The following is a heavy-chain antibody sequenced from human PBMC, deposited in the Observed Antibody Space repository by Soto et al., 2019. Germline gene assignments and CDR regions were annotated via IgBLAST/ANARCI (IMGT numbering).Heavy chain of an antibody. V-gene: IGHV4-59*01. D-gene: IGHD5-12*01. J-gene: IGHJ4*02. Sequence: PSETLSLTCSVSGGSINMFHWSWIRQPPGKGLEWIGYIYYTGSTNYNPSLKGRVTISVDRSKNQFSLRLSSVTAADTAVYYCAGGLRLDYWGQGTLVTVSS. CDR1: GGSINMFH. CDR2: IYYTGST. CDR3: AGGLRLDY.